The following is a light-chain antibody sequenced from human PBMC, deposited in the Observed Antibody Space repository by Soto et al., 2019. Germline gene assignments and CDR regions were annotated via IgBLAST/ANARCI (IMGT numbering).Light chain of an antibody. Sequence: QSALTQPASVSGSPGQSITISCTGTSSDVGGYNYVSWYQQHPGKAPKLMIYDVSNRPSGVSNRFSGSKSGNTASLTISGLQAEDEADYYCSSYTSSSTLFGFGGGTKVTVL. J-gene: IGLJ3*02. V-gene: IGLV2-14*01. CDR3: SSYTSSSTLFG. CDR2: DVS. CDR1: SSDVGGYNY.